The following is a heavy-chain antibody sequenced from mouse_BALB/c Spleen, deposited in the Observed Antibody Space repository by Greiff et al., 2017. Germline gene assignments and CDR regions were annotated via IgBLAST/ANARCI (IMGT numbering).Heavy chain of an antibody. CDR3: AVNYPFAY. CDR1: GYTFTSYW. CDR2: INPSTGYT. Sequence: QVQLKQSGAELAKPGASVKMSCKASGYTFTSYWMHWVKQRPGQGLEWIGYINPSTGYTEYNQKFKDKATLTADKSSSTAYMQLSSLTSEDSAVYYCAVNYPFAYWGQGTLVTVSA. V-gene: IGHV1-7*01. J-gene: IGHJ3*01. D-gene: IGHD2-1*01.